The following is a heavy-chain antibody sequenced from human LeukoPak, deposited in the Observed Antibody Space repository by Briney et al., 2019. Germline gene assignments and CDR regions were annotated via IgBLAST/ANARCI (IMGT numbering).Heavy chain of an antibody. CDR2: IQYNGSNK. V-gene: IGHV3-30*02. J-gene: IGHJ4*02. CDR3: ARGGPAAGRFDY. Sequence: GGSLRLSCAASGFTFSNYGIHWVRQAPGKGLEWVAFIQYNGSNKYYADSVKGRFTISRDNSKNTLYLQMNSLRAEDTAVYYCARGGPAAGRFDYWGQGTRVTVSS. CDR1: GFTFSNYG. D-gene: IGHD6-13*01.